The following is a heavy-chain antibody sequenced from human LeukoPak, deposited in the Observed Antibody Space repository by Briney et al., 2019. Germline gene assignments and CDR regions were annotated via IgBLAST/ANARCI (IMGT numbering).Heavy chain of an antibody. CDR1: GFTFSSYG. Sequence: GGSLRLSCAASGFTFSSYGMHWVRQAPGKGLEWVAVISYDGSNKYYADSVKGRFTISRDNSKNTLYLQMNSLRAEDTAVYYCAKDADILTGYYRGRAYYFDYWGQGTLVTVSS. CDR3: AKDADILTGYYRGRAYYFDY. D-gene: IGHD3-9*01. J-gene: IGHJ4*02. V-gene: IGHV3-30*18. CDR2: ISYDGSNK.